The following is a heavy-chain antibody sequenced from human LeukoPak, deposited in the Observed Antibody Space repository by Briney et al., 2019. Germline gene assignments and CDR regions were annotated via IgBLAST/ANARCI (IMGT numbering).Heavy chain of an antibody. D-gene: IGHD5-12*01. CDR3: ASGTVASMDI. CDR2: IIPIFATT. J-gene: IGHJ3*02. Sequence: ASVKVSCKASGGTFHSYTINWVRQAPGQGLEWMGGIIPIFATTNYAQKFQGRVTTTADESTSTAYMELSSLSSEDTAVYYCASGTVASMDIWGQGTMVTVSS. CDR1: GGTFHSYT. V-gene: IGHV1-69*13.